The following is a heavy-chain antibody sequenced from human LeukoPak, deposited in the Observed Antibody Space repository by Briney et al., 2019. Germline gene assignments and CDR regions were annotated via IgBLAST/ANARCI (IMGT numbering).Heavy chain of an antibody. CDR2: IYTSGST. V-gene: IGHV4-4*07. Sequence: SETLSLTCTVSGGSISSYYWSWIRQPAGKGLEWIGRIYTSGSTNYNPSLKSRVTMSVDTSKNQFSLKLSSVTAADTAVYYCARLTPNYDSSGYRFDPWGQGTLVTVSS. D-gene: IGHD3-22*01. CDR1: GGSISSYY. J-gene: IGHJ5*02. CDR3: ARLTPNYDSSGYRFDP.